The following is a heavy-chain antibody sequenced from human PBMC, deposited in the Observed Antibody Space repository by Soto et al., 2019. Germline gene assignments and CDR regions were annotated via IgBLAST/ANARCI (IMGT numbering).Heavy chain of an antibody. Sequence: SETLSLTCTVSGGSISSYYWSWIRQPPGKGLEWVGYIYYSGSTNYNPSLKSRVTISVATSKNQFSLKLSSVTAADTAVSYCARTPGVGCGYYFDYWGQGTLVTVSS. CDR2: IYYSGST. V-gene: IGHV4-59*01. D-gene: IGHD2-21*01. CDR3: ARTPGVGCGYYFDY. J-gene: IGHJ4*02. CDR1: GGSISSYY.